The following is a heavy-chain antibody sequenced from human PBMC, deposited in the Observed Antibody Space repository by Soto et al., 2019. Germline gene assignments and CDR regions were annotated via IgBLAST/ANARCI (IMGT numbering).Heavy chain of an antibody. D-gene: IGHD5-12*01. Sequence: VASVKVSCKASGGTFSSYAISWVRQAPGQGLEWMGGIIPIFGTANYAQKFQGRVTITADESTSTAYMELSSLRSEDTAVYYCARNSGYDSLYYYYYYGMDVWGQGTTVTVSS. CDR1: GGTFSSYA. CDR3: ARNSGYDSLYYYYYYGMDV. CDR2: IIPIFGTA. V-gene: IGHV1-69*13. J-gene: IGHJ6*02.